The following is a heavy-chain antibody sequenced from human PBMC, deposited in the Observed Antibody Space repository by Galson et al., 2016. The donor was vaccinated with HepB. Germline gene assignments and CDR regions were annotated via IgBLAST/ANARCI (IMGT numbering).Heavy chain of an antibody. Sequence: SLRLSCAASGFTFSRYSARWVRQAPGKGLEWVSVISQDGSNKFYADSVMGRFTISRDNSKNTLYLEMNSLRPEDTAVYYCARGAYLWFHNKGEYYFDYWGQGTLVTVSS. D-gene: IGHD3-10*01. V-gene: IGHV3-30*04. CDR1: GFTFSRYS. J-gene: IGHJ4*02. CDR2: ISQDGSNK. CDR3: ARGAYLWFHNKGEYYFDY.